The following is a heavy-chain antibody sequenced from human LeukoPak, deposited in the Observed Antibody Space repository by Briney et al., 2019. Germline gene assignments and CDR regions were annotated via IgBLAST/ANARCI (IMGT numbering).Heavy chain of an antibody. CDR3: AKDRSGSGRPYYFDY. CDR1: GFTFSTYA. V-gene: IGHV3-23*01. Sequence: PGGSLRLSCAASGFTFSTYAMSWVRQAPGKGLEWVSAISGSGGSTYYADSVKGRFTISRDNSKNTLYLQMNSLRAEDTAVYYCAKDRSGSGRPYYFDYWGQGTLVTFSS. CDR2: ISGSGGST. D-gene: IGHD3-10*01. J-gene: IGHJ4*02.